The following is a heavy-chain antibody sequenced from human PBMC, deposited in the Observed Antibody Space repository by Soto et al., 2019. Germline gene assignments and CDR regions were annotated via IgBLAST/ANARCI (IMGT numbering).Heavy chain of an antibody. D-gene: IGHD2-2*01. CDR3: AREDRDRETGLVPAAIDGMQD. CDR1: ISTFTRYI. J-gene: IGHJ6*02. V-gene: IGHV1-69*13. Sequence: SVKCSGRASISTFTRYIITMVRQPPGHGLEWIGRIIPIFGIASYAQKFQGRVTITADESTSTAYMELSSLRSDDTAVYYCAREDRDRETGLVPAAIDGMQDCGQGSTFTVS. CDR2: IIPIFGIA.